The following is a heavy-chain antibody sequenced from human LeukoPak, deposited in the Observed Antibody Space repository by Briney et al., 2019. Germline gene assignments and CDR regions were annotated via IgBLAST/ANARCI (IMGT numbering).Heavy chain of an antibody. V-gene: IGHV4-4*07. CDR3: ARDIGLDYSSSSFASDI. J-gene: IGHJ3*02. CDR1: GGSFTTHY. CDR2: IYSGGST. D-gene: IGHD6-6*01. Sequence: SETLSLTCTVSGGSFTTHYWNWFRQLAGKGLEWIGRIYSGGSTNYKSSLKSRVIMSIDTSKRQLSLKLSSVTAADTAIYYCARDIGLDYSSSSFASDIWGPGTLVTVSS.